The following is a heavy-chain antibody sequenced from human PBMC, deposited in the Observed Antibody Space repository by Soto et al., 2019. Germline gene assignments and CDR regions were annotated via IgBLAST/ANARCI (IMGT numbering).Heavy chain of an antibody. D-gene: IGHD2-15*01. J-gene: IGHJ5*02. CDR2: IDRSGTTI. Sequence: EVQLVESGGGLVQPGGSLRLSCAASGFTFSNYEMNWVRQAPGKGLEWISYIDRSGTTIHYADSVKGRFTISRDNAKNSMYLQMNSLRVDDTAVYYCVGAGDGGCCSSWFVPWGQGTLVTVSS. CDR1: GFTFSNYE. V-gene: IGHV3-48*03. CDR3: VGAGDGGCCSSWFVP.